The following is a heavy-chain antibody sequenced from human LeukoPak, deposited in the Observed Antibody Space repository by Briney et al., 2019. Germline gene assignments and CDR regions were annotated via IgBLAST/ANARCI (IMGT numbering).Heavy chain of an antibody. J-gene: IGHJ4*02. Sequence: SETLSLTCAVYGGSFSGYYWSWIRQPPGKGLEWIGEINHSGSTNYSPSLKSRVTISLDTSKNQFSLQLNSLTAADTAVYYCARDLRMGGPWRQFDYWGQGTLVTVSS. CDR3: ARDLRMGGPWRQFDY. CDR2: INHSGST. D-gene: IGHD3-16*01. V-gene: IGHV4-34*01. CDR1: GGSFSGYY.